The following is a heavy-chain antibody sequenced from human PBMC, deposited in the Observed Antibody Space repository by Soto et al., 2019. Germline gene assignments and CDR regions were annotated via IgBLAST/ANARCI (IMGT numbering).Heavy chain of an antibody. V-gene: IGHV1-3*01. CDR2: INAGNGNT. CDR3: ARGDYGDYLFDY. J-gene: IGHJ4*02. CDR1: GYTFTSYA. Sequence: ASVKVSCKASGYTFTSYAMHWVRQAPGQRLEWMGWINAGNGNTKYSQKFQGRVTITRDTSASTAYMELSRLRSDDTAVYYCARGDYGDYLFDYWGQGTLVTVSS. D-gene: IGHD4-17*01.